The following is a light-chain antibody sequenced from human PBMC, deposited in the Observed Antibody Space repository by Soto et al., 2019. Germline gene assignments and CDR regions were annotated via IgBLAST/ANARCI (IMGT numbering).Light chain of an antibody. V-gene: IGLV2-14*01. Sequence: QSVLTQPASVSGSPGQAITISCTGTSSDVGGYNYVSWYQQHPGKAPKLMIYEVSYRPSGVSNRFSGSKSGNTASLTISGLQAEDEADYYCSSYSSTSTRIFGNGTKVTVL. CDR1: SSDVGGYNY. CDR2: EVS. CDR3: SSYSSTSTRI. J-gene: IGLJ1*01.